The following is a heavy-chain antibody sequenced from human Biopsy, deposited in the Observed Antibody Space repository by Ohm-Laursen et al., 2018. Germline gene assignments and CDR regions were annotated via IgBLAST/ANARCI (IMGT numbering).Heavy chain of an antibody. CDR3: AKGQDLRGGAEYFQH. CDR2: INPHSGTT. Sequence: ASVKVSCKTSGYNFISYSINWVRQVPGQGLEWMGWINPHSGTTKFAQDFQGRVTMTRDTSITTAYMELRRLRSDDTAVYYCAKGQDLRGGAEYFQHWGQGALVTVPA. J-gene: IGHJ1*01. CDR1: GYNFISYS. D-gene: IGHD2-15*01. V-gene: IGHV1-2*02.